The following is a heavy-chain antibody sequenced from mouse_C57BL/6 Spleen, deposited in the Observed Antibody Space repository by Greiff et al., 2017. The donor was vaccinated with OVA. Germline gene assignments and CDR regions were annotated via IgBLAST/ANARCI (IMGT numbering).Heavy chain of an antibody. CDR3: ARNYYGSSSAWFAY. CDR1: GFTFSDYG. D-gene: IGHD1-1*01. CDR2: ISSGSSTI. Sequence: EVQLQQSGGGLVKPGGSLKLSCAASGFTFSDYGMHWVRQAPEKGLEWVAYISSGSSTIYYADTVKGRFTISRDNAKNTLFLQMTSLRSEGTAMYYCARNYYGSSSAWFAYWGQGTLVTVSA. J-gene: IGHJ3*01. V-gene: IGHV5-17*01.